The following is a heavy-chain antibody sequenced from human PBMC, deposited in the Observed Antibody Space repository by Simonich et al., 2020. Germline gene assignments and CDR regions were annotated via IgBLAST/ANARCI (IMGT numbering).Heavy chain of an antibody. CDR2: INHSGST. D-gene: IGHD1-1*01. V-gene: IGHV4-34*01. CDR1: GGSFSGYY. CDR3: ARGKGWKNAFDI. Sequence: QVQLQQWGAGLLKPSETLSLTCAVYGGSFSGYYWSWIRQPPGKGLEWIGEINHSGSTKYHPSVKSRVTISVDTSKNQFSLKRSSVTAADTAVYYCARGKGWKNAFDIWGQGTMVTVSS. J-gene: IGHJ3*02.